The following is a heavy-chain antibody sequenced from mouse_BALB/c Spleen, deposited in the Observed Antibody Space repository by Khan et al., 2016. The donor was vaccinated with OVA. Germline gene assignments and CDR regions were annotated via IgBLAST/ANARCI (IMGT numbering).Heavy chain of an antibody. Sequence: VQLVESGPGLVAPSQSLSITCTVSGFSLTDYGVNWVRQPPGKGLEWLGMIWGDGSTDYNSALKSRLSISKDNSKSQLFLKMNSLQTDDTARYXCARVGYYDAMDYWGQGTSVTVSS. D-gene: IGHD2-2*01. V-gene: IGHV2-6-7*01. CDR1: GFSLTDYG. J-gene: IGHJ4*01. CDR3: ARVGYYDAMDY. CDR2: IWGDGST.